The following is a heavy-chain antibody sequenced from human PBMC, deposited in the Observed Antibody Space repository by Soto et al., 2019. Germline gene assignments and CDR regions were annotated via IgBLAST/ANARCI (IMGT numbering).Heavy chain of an antibody. V-gene: IGHV1-2*04. CDR1: GYSFTDYH. D-gene: IGHD2-8*01. J-gene: IGHJ6*02. CDR2: INPKSGGT. Sequence: ASVKVSCKASGYSFTDYHIHWVRQAPGQGLEWLGRINPKSGGTSTAQKFQGWVTMTTDTSISTASMELTRLTSEDTAIYYCARGDSTDCSNGACSFFYNHDMDVWGQGTTVTVSS. CDR3: ARGDSTDCSNGACSFFYNHDMDV.